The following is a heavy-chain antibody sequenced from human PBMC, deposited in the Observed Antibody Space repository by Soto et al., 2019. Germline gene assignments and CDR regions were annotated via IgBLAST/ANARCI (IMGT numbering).Heavy chain of an antibody. CDR3: AKDPSTGSADC. CDR2: IWYDGSNK. J-gene: IGHJ4*02. Sequence: GGSLRLSCAASGFTFSYYGMHWVRQTPGKGLEWVAVIWYDGSNKYYVDSVKGRFTVSRDNSKNTLYLEMSSLRADDTGFYYCAKDPSTGSADCWGQGTLVTSPQ. V-gene: IGHV3-33*06. D-gene: IGHD3-9*01. CDR1: GFTFSYYG.